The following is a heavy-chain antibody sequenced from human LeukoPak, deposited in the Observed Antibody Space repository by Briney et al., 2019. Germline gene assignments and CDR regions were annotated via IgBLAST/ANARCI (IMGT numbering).Heavy chain of an antibody. Sequence: PGGSLRLSCAASGFTFSNYAMSWVRQAPAKGPEWVSSLRGDGETFYGDSVKGRFTLSRDESRNTVYLQMNNLRVEDTAVYFCAKASWVSSADAVLWGQGTVVTVSS. CDR2: LRGDGET. V-gene: IGHV3-23*01. CDR1: GFTFSNYA. CDR3: AKASWVSSADAVL. D-gene: IGHD3-3*01. J-gene: IGHJ4*02.